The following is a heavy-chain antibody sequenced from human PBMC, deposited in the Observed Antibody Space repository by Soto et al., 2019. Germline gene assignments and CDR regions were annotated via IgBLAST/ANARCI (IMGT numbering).Heavy chain of an antibody. V-gene: IGHV1-18*01. CDR3: ASGWFGEFVYQFDY. CDR2: ISAYNGNT. CDR1: GYTFTSYG. Sequence: QVQLVQSGAEVKKPGASVKVSCKPSGYTFTSYGITWVRQAPGQGLEWMGWISAYNGNTNYAQKFQGRVTMTTDTSTSTAYRELRSLGSDDTGVYYCASGWFGEFVYQFDYWGQGTLVTVSS. J-gene: IGHJ4*02. D-gene: IGHD3-10*01.